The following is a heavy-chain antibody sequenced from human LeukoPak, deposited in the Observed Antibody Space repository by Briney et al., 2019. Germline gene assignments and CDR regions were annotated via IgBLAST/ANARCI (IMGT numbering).Heavy chain of an antibody. D-gene: IGHD4-11*01. J-gene: IGHJ4*02. CDR3: ASTEVTTSYFDY. CDR1: GFTFSSYS. V-gene: IGHV3-21*01. Sequence: PGGSLRLSCAASGFTFSSYSMNWVRQAPGKGLEWVSSISSSSSYIYYADSVKGRFTISRDNAKNSLYLQMNSLRAEDTAVYYCASTEVTTSYFDYWGQGTLVTVSS. CDR2: ISSSSSYI.